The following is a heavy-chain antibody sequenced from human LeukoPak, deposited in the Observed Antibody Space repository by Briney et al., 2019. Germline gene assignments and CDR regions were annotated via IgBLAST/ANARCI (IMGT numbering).Heavy chain of an antibody. D-gene: IGHD1-7*01. J-gene: IGHJ6*02. CDR3: ASSVGTTLVAYYYYGMDV. CDR1: GYTFTSYG. CDR2: ISAYNGNT. Sequence: ASVKVSCKASGYTFTSYGISWVRQAPGQGLEWMGWISAYNGNTNYAQKFQGRVTITADESTSTAYMELSSLRSEDTAVYYCASSVGTTLVAYYYYGMDVWGQGTTVTVSS. V-gene: IGHV1-18*01.